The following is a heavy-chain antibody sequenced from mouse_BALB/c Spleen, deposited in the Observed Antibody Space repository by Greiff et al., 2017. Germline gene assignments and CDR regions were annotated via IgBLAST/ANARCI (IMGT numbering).Heavy chain of an antibody. CDR3: ARNPPWNHYDYAMDY. J-gene: IGHJ4*01. V-gene: IGHV2-2*02. CDR2: IWSGGST. Sequence: VQLQESGPGLVQPSQSLSITCTVSGFSLTSYGVHWVRQSPGKGLEWLGVIWSGGSTDYNAAFISRLSISKDNSKSQVFFKMNSLQANDTAIYYCARNPPWNHYDYAMDYWGQGTSVTVSS. CDR1: GFSLTSYG. D-gene: IGHD1-2*01.